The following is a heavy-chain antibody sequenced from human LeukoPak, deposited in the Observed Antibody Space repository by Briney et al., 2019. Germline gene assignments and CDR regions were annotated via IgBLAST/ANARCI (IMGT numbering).Heavy chain of an antibody. CDR1: GFTFSSYW. Sequence: AGGSLRLSCAASGFTFSSYWMHWVRQVPGEGLVWVSRITDDDTSTSHADSVKGRFTISRDNGKNTLYLQMNSLRVEDTAVYHCVRGDATNLDHWGQGTLVTVSS. D-gene: IGHD1-14*01. J-gene: IGHJ4*02. V-gene: IGHV3-74*01. CDR3: VRGDATNLDH. CDR2: ITDDDTST.